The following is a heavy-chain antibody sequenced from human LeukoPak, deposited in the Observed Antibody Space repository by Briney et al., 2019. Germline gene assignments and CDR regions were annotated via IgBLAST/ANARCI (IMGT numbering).Heavy chain of an antibody. CDR1: RGSFSGYY. CDR3: ARGVPMVRGGRPYYYMDV. Sequence: SETLSLTCAVYRGSFSGYYWSWIRQPPGKGLEWIGEINHSGSTNYNPSLKSRVTISVDTSKNQFSLKLSSVTAADTAVYYCARGVPMVRGGRPYYYMDVWGKETTVTVSS. D-gene: IGHD3-10*01. V-gene: IGHV4-34*01. CDR2: INHSGST. J-gene: IGHJ6*03.